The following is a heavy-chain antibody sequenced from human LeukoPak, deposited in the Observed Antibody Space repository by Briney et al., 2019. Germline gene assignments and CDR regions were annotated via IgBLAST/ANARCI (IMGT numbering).Heavy chain of an antibody. V-gene: IGHV4-31*03. Sequence: PSETLSLTCTVSGGSISSGGYYWSWIRQPPGKVLEWIGYIYYSGSTYYNPSLKSRVTISVDTSKNQFSLKLSSVTAADTAVYYCASQYYDSSGYYDEYFQHWGQGTLVTVSS. CDR3: ASQYYDSSGYYDEYFQH. J-gene: IGHJ1*01. CDR2: IYYSGST. CDR1: GGSISSGGYY. D-gene: IGHD3-22*01.